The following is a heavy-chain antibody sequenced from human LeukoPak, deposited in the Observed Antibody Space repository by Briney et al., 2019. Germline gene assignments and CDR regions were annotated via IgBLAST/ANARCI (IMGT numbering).Heavy chain of an antibody. CDR3: ARSFCSGGSCQSGPYYYYHMDV. J-gene: IGHJ6*03. Sequence: AASVKVSCKVSGGTFSNYPISWVRQAPGQGLEWMGGIIAIFGSANYAQKFQGRVTITADESTSTAYMELSSLGSEDTAIYYCARSFCSGGSCQSGPYYYYHMDVWGEGTTVIVSS. CDR2: IIAIFGSA. V-gene: IGHV1-69*13. D-gene: IGHD2-15*01. CDR1: GGTFSNYP.